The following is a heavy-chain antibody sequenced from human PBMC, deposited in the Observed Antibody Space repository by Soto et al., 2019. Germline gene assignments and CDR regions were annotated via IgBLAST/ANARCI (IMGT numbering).Heavy chain of an antibody. CDR1: GYTFTSYA. CDR3: ARDGLNLVAAGRYNWFDP. J-gene: IGHJ5*02. D-gene: IGHD6-13*01. V-gene: IGHV1-3*01. CDR2: INAGNGNT. Sequence: AASVKVSCKASGYTFTSYAMHWVRQAPGQRLEWMGWINAGNGNTKYSQKFQGRVTITRDTSASTAYMELSSLRSEDTAVYYCARDGLNLVAAGRYNWFDPWGQGTLVTVSS.